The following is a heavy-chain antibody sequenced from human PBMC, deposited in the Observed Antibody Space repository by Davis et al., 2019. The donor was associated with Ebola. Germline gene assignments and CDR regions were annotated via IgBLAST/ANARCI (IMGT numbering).Heavy chain of an antibody. V-gene: IGHV1-2*06. Sequence: AASVKVSCKASGYTFTGYYLYWVRQAPGQGLEWMGRINPNNGGTNYAQKFQGRVTITRDTSASTAYMELSSLRSEDTAVYYCARAIMAFDWLLWGNWFDPWGQGTLVTVSS. CDR3: ARAIMAFDWLLWGNWFDP. J-gene: IGHJ5*02. CDR2: INPNNGGT. D-gene: IGHD3-9*01. CDR1: GYTFTGYY.